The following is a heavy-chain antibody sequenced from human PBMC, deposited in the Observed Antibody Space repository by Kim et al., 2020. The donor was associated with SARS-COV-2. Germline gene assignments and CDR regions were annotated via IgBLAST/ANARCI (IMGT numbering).Heavy chain of an antibody. V-gene: IGHV3-66*01. CDR1: GFTVSSNY. D-gene: IGHD4-17*01. Sequence: GGSLRLSCAASGFTVSSNYMSWVRQAPGKGLEWVSVIYSGGSTYYADSVKGRFTIYQDNSKNTLYLQMNSLRAEETAVYYCARDPRFMTTVTTLPLAHLGGAYWGQGDLVTVSS. CDR2: IYSGGST. J-gene: IGHJ4*02. CDR3: ARDPRFMTTVTTLPLAHLGGAY.